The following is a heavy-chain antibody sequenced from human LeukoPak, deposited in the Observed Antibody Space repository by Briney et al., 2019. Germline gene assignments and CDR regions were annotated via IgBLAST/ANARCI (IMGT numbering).Heavy chain of an antibody. CDR2: INPNSGGT. CDR1: GYTFTGYY. V-gene: IGHV1-2*02. CDR3: ARVVVVPAAWGYYMDV. Sequence: ASVKVSCKASGYTFTGYYMHWVRQAPGQGLEWMGWINPNSGGTNYAQKFQGRVTMTRDTSISTAYMELSRLRSDDTAVYYCARVVVVPAAWGYYMDVWGKGTTVTVSS. D-gene: IGHD2-2*01. J-gene: IGHJ6*03.